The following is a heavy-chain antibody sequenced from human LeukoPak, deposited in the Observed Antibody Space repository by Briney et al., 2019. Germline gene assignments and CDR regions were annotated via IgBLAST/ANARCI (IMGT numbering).Heavy chain of an antibody. Sequence: ASVKVSCKASGYTFTGYYMHWVRQAPGQGFEWMGRIDPNNGATNYAQKFQGRVTVTRDTSISTAYMELSRLRSDDTAVYYCATSSEGGYSYGSDIDYWGQGTLVTVSS. CDR2: IDPNNGAT. V-gene: IGHV1-2*06. D-gene: IGHD5-18*01. CDR1: GYTFTGYY. J-gene: IGHJ4*02. CDR3: ATSSEGGYSYGSDIDY.